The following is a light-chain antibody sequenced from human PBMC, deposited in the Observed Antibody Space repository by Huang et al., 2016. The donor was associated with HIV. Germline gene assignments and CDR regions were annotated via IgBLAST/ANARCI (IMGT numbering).Light chain of an antibody. J-gene: IGKJ3*01. CDR2: GAS. CDR3: QQYERPPDT. V-gene: IGKV3-20*01. Sequence: EIVLTQSPGTLSLSPGERATLSCRASQGVGIDLAWYQQKPGQAPRLLIYGASTRVTGIPDRFSGGGSGTDFTLSISRLEPEDFAVYYCQQYERPPDTFGPGTKVNIK. CDR1: QGVGID.